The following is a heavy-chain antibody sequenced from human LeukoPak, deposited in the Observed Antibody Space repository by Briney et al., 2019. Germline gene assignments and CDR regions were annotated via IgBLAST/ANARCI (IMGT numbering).Heavy chain of an antibody. CDR1: GFTFSSYA. J-gene: IGHJ4*02. Sequence: GGSLRLSCAASGFTFSSYAMSWVRQAPGKGLEWVSAISGSGGSTYYADSVKGRVSVSRDNAKNTVYLQMNGLRAEDTAVYYCAGYGGNSFWGQGTLVTVSS. CDR2: ISGSGGST. V-gene: IGHV3-23*01. CDR3: AGYGGNSF. D-gene: IGHD4-23*01.